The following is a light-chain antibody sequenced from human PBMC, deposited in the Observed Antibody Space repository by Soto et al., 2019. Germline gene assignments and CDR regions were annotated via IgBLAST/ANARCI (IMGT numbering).Light chain of an antibody. Sequence: QSALTQPASVSGSPGQSITISCTGTSSDVGSYNLVSWYQQHPGNAPKLMIYEVSKRPSGVSNRFSGSKSGNTASLTISGPQAEEEADYHSYSNARSSNLSAFGTGTKLTVL. J-gene: IGLJ1*01. CDR3: YSNARSSNLSA. V-gene: IGLV2-23*02. CDR2: EVS. CDR1: SSDVGSYNL.